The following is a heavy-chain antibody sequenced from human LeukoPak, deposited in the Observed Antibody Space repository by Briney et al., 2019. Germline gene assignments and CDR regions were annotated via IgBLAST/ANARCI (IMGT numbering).Heavy chain of an antibody. CDR2: IKQDRSEK. V-gene: IGHV3-7*03. CDR1: GFTFSNYW. J-gene: IGHJ4*02. D-gene: IGHD3-10*01. CDR3: AKSRGSGRSMPRGVNFDH. Sequence: GGSLRLSCAASGFTFSNYWMSWVRQAPGKGLEWVANIKQDRSEKYYVDSVKGRFTISRDNAKNSLYLQMNSLRAEDTAVYYCAKSRGSGRSMPRGVNFDHWGQATLVTVSS.